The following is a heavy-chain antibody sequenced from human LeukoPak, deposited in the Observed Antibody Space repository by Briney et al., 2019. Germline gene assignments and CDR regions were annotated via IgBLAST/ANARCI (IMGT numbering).Heavy chain of an antibody. CDR1: GGSISSSSYY. Sequence: SETLSLTCTVSGGSISSSSYYWGWIRQPPGKGLEWIGEINHSGSTNYNPSLKSRVTISVDTSKNQFSLKLSSVTAADTAVYYCASLWPYQLSAFDIWGQGTMVTVSS. J-gene: IGHJ3*02. CDR2: INHSGST. CDR3: ASLWPYQLSAFDI. D-gene: IGHD2-2*01. V-gene: IGHV4-39*07.